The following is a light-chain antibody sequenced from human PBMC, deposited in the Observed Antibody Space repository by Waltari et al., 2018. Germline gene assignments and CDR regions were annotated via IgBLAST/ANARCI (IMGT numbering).Light chain of an antibody. CDR3: HVWHPDMDPGG. J-gene: IGLJ1*01. Sequence: SYALTQPPSVSVAPGTTARITCGGDNIGSYSVHWYQQKPGQAPVLVIFYDSDRPSGTPGRFSGSNSGNTATLTISSVEAGDEAKYYCHVWHPDMDPGGFGPGTEVSV. V-gene: IGLV3-21*04. CDR1: NIGSYS. CDR2: YDS.